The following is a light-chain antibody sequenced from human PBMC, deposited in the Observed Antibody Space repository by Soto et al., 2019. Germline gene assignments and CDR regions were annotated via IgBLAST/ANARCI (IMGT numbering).Light chain of an antibody. CDR1: QSVSSD. J-gene: IGKJ4*01. CDR3: QHYNKKPLT. Sequence: EIVMTQSPATLCVSPGERATLSCRASQSVSSDLAWYQHTPGQAPRLLIYGASTRATGIPVRFSSSGSWTEFTLTISSLQSEDFAAYYCQHYNKKPLTFGGGTKVDIK. V-gene: IGKV3-15*01. CDR2: GAS.